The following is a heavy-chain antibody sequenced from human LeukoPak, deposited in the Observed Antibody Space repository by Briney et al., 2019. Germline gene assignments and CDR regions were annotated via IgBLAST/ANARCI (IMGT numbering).Heavy chain of an antibody. CDR3: ARNGLRDGYNSFDY. V-gene: IGHV3-48*01. CDR2: ISSGSNTI. CDR1: GFIFSSYS. J-gene: IGHJ4*02. Sequence: PGGSLRLSCAASGFIFSSYSMNWVRQAPGKGLEWVSYISSGSNTIYYADSVKGRFTISRDNAKNSLYLQMNSLRAEDTAVYYCARNGLRDGYNSFDYWGQGTLVTVSS. D-gene: IGHD5-24*01.